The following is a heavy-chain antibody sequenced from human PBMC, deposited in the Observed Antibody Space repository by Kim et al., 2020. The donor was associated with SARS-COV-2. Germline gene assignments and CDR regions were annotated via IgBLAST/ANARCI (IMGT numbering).Heavy chain of an antibody. CDR2: INPNSGVT. Sequence: ASVKVSCKASGYTFTDYYIHWVRQAPGQGLEWMGWINPNSGVTNLAQRFQGRVTMTRDTSIDTAYMELTRLRPDDTAVYYCAREGGGIVATTIDYWGQGTLVTVSS. V-gene: IGHV1-2*02. D-gene: IGHD5-12*01. CDR1: GYTFTDYY. CDR3: AREGGGIVATTIDY. J-gene: IGHJ4*02.